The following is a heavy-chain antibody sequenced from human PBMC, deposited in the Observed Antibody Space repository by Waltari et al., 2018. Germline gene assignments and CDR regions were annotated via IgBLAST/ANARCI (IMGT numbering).Heavy chain of an antibody. Sequence: QLQLQESAPGRVKPSATLSPTCTVSGGPLSISTSYWGGIRQPPGEGLEWIGNIYYSGSTYYHPSLKSRVTVSVDTSKNQFSLKLSSVTAADTAVYYCARIITSTKGYYFDYWGQGTLVTVSS. D-gene: IGHD3-10*01. CDR3: ARIITSTKGYYFDY. CDR2: IYYSGST. J-gene: IGHJ4*02. CDR1: GGPLSISTSY. V-gene: IGHV4-39*01.